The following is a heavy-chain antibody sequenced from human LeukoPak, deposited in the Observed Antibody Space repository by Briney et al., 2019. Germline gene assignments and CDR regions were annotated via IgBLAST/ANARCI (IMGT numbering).Heavy chain of an antibody. CDR2: IKSSADDGAT. Sequence: GGSLRLSCAASGFTFSDAWLSWVRQAPGKGPEWVGRIKSSADDGATDYAAPVKGRFTVSRDDSKDTLYLQMNSLKTEDTAVYYCSLRYCSGTSCPGYWGQGTLVTVSS. J-gene: IGHJ4*02. D-gene: IGHD2-8*02. CDR3: SLRYCSGTSCPGY. CDR1: GFTFSDAW. V-gene: IGHV3-15*01.